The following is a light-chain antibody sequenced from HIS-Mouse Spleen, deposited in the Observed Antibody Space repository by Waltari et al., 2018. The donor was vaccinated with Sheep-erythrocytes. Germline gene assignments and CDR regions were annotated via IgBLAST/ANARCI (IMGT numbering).Light chain of an antibody. CDR2: AAS. CDR3: LQDYNYPYT. Sequence: AIQMTQSPSSLSASVGDRVPITCRASQGIRNDLGWYQQKPGKAHKLLIYAASSLQSGVPSRFSGSGSGTDFTLTISSLQPEDFATYYCLQDYNYPYTFGQGTKLEIK. J-gene: IGKJ2*01. CDR1: QGIRND. V-gene: IGKV1-6*01.